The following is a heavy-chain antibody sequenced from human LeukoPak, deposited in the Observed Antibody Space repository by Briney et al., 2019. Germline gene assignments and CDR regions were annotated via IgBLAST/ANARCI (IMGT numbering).Heavy chain of an antibody. V-gene: IGHV1-2*02. Sequence: VASVKVSCKASGNTFTGYYIYWVRQAPGQGLEWMGRINPNSGGTNYAQKFQGRVIMTRDTSISTAYMELSRLRSDDTAVYYCARDKVAGVGALDYWGQGTLVTVSS. D-gene: IGHD3-16*01. CDR3: ARDKVAGVGALDY. J-gene: IGHJ4*02. CDR2: INPNSGGT. CDR1: GNTFTGYY.